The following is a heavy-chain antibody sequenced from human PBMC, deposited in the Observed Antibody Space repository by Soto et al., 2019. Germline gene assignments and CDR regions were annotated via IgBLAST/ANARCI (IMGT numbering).Heavy chain of an antibody. Sequence: GGSLRLSCAASGFTFDDYAMHWVRQAPGKGLEWVSGISWNSGSMGYADSVKGRFTISRDNAKNSLYLQMNSLRAEDTALYYCAKGGRTDFYYYYMDVWGKGTTVTVSS. CDR3: AKGGRTDFYYYYMDV. CDR1: GFTFDDYA. V-gene: IGHV3-9*01. CDR2: ISWNSGSM. D-gene: IGHD1-1*01. J-gene: IGHJ6*03.